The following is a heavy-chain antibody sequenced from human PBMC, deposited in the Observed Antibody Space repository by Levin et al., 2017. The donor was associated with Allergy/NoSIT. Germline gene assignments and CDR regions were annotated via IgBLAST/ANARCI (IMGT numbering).Heavy chain of an antibody. D-gene: IGHD2-2*01. CDR2: IYHNGSA. CDR1: GGSITSNNW. CDR3: ARVPGAMLGPTSWFEP. Sequence: SETLSLTCAVSGGSITSNNWWSWVRQPPGKGLEWIGEIYHNGSASYNPSLKSRVTMSVDKSNNQFSLKLTSVTAADTAVYYCARVPGAMLGPTSWFEPWGQGSLVTVSS. J-gene: IGHJ5*02. V-gene: IGHV4/OR15-8*01.